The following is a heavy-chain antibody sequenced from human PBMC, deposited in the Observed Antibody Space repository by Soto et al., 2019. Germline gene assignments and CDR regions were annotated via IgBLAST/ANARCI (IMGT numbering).Heavy chain of an antibody. CDR1: GFTFSSYA. CDR3: VKTRGGNNFDFFD. J-gene: IGHJ4*02. V-gene: IGHV3-64D*06. D-gene: IGHD2-15*01. Sequence: LRLSCSTSGFTFSSYAIHWVRQSQGKGLEYISGVRGNGDPPFYADSVKGRFTISRDNSKNTVYLQMSSLSADDAAVYYCVKTRGGNNFDFFDWGQGTLVTVSS. CDR2: VRGNGDPP.